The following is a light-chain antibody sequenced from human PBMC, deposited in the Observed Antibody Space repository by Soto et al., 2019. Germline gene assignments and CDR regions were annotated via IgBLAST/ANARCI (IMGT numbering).Light chain of an antibody. CDR2: GNN. CDR3: GSWDSSLSAYV. Sequence: QSVLTQPPSVSGAPGQRVTISCSGSSSNIGADYDVHWYQQRPGTAPKLLIFGNNNRPSGVPDRFSGSKSGTSATLGITGFQTGDEADYYCGSWDSSLSAYVFGTGTKLTVL. J-gene: IGLJ1*01. V-gene: IGLV1-40*01. CDR1: SSNIGADYD.